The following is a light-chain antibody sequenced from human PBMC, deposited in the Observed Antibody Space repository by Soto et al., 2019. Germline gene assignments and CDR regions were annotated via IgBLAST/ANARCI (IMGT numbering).Light chain of an antibody. CDR1: QGFGSP. Sequence: ALQVAPSPSSPSASVGDRGTLFFRTSQGFGSPLAWYQQTPGKPPRLLIYDGSTLQSGVPTRFSGSGSGTNFTLTISSLQPEDFATYYCQHFYDYPHSFGPGTKVDI. CDR3: QHFYDYPHS. J-gene: IGKJ3*01. CDR2: DGS. V-gene: IGKV1D-13*01.